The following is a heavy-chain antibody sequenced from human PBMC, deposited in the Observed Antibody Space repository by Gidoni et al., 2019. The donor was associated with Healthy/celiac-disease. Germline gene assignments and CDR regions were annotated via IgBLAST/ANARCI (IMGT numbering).Heavy chain of an antibody. Sequence: QVQLQQSGPGLVKPSQTLSLTCAISGDSVPSNSAAWNWIRQSPSRGLEWLGRTYYRSKWYNDYAVSVKSRITINPYTSKNQFSLQLNSVTPEDTAVYYCARVGVDITIFGVANWFDPWGQGTLVTVSS. CDR2: TYYRSKWYN. CDR3: ARVGVDITIFGVANWFDP. D-gene: IGHD3-3*01. V-gene: IGHV6-1*01. CDR1: GDSVPSNSAA. J-gene: IGHJ5*02.